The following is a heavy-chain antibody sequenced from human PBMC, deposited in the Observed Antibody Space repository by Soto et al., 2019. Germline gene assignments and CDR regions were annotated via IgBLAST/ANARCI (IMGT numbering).Heavy chain of an antibody. CDR2: ISACNGNT. V-gene: IGHV1-18*01. CDR1: GYTFTSYA. CDR3: ARSGPPARY. D-gene: IGHD3-10*01. J-gene: IGHJ4*02. Sequence: QVQLVQSGAEVKKPGASVKVSCKASGYTFTSYAISWVRQAPGQGLEWMGWISACNGNTSYAQKLPGRFTMYPDTSTTTAYMDLKSMSSDDTAVYYCARSGPPARYWGQGTLVIVS.